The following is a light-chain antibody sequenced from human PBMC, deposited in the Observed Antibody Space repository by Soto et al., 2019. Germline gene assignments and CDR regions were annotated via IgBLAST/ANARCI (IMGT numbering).Light chain of an antibody. CDR2: GAF. V-gene: IGKV3-15*01. CDR1: QIIGTN. Sequence: EIVLTQSPATLSVSPGEGATLSCRTSQIIGTNLAWYQQKPGQAPRLLIYGAFIRAPGFPVRFRGTGSGSEFTLTISSLQSEEGALYFCQQYDKWPYTFGQGTNLELK. CDR3: QQYDKWPYT. J-gene: IGKJ2*01.